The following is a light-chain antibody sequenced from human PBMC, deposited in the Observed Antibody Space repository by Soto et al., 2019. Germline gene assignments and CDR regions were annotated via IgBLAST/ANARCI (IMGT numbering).Light chain of an antibody. CDR1: QSISSY. CDR2: AAS. Sequence: DIQMTQSPSSLSASVGDRVTITCRASQSISSYLNWYQQKPGKAPKLLIYAASSLQSGVPSRFSGSGSGTDFTLTISSLQPEGFATYFCQQSYSTPWTFGQGTKVEIK. V-gene: IGKV1-39*01. CDR3: QQSYSTPWT. J-gene: IGKJ1*01.